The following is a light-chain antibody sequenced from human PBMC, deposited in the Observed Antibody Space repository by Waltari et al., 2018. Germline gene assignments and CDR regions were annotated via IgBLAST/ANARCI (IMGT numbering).Light chain of an antibody. CDR3: QQYNSYSLLS. CDR1: QSISKW. J-gene: IGKJ4*01. CDR2: KAS. V-gene: IGKV1-5*03. Sequence: IQLTQSPSPLPSSVGDRCTITCRARQSISKWLAWYQQKPGKAPKLLIYKASTLESGVPSRFSGSGSGTEFTLTISSLQPDDFATYYCQQYNSYSLLSFGGGTKVEIE.